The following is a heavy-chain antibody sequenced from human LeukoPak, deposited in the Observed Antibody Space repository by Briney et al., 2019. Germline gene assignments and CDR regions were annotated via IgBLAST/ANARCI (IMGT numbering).Heavy chain of an antibody. J-gene: IGHJ6*02. CDR2: INHSGST. Sequence: SETLSLTCAVYGGSFSGYYWSWIRQPPGKGLEWIGEINHSGSTNYNPSLKSRVTISVDTSKNQFSLKLSPVTAADTAVYYCVSGSYPTYYYYGMDVWGQGTTVTVSS. CDR1: GGSFSGYY. V-gene: IGHV4-34*01. D-gene: IGHD1-26*01. CDR3: VSGSYPTYYYYGMDV.